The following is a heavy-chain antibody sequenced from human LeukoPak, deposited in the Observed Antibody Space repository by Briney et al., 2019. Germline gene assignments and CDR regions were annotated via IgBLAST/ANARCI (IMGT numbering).Heavy chain of an antibody. CDR2: IYYSGST. V-gene: IGHV4-61*05. D-gene: IGHD5-24*01. J-gene: IGHJ3*02. Sequence: SETLSLTCTVSGGSIRSTSYYWGWIRQPPGKGLEWIGYIYYSGSTNYNPSLKSRVTISVDTSKNQFSLKLSSVTAADTAVYYCARREMATIPDAFDIWGQGTMVTVSS. CDR3: ARREMATIPDAFDI. CDR1: GGSIRSTSYY.